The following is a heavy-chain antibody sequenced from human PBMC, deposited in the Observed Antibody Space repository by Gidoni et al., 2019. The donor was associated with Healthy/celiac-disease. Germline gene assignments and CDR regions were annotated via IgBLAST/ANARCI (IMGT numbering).Heavy chain of an antibody. CDR2: ISGSGGST. CDR3: AKYGSGSYYTNYYYYMDV. V-gene: IGHV3-23*01. D-gene: IGHD3-10*01. J-gene: IGHJ6*03. Sequence: EVQLLESGGGLVQPGGSLRLSCAASGFTFSSYAMSWVRQAPGKGLEWVSAISGSGGSTYYADSVKGRFTISRDNSKNTLYLQMNSLRAEDTAVYYCAKYGSGSYYTNYYYYMDVWGKGTTVTVSS. CDR1: GFTFSSYA.